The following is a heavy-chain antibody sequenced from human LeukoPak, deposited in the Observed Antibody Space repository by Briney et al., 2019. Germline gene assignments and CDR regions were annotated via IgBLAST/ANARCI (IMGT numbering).Heavy chain of an antibody. J-gene: IGHJ4*02. CDR1: GFSFSSYE. CDR3: ARNRYDNSGYHDY. Sequence: GGSLRLSCAASGFSFSSYEMNWVRQAPGKGLEWVSYISSSGNTIYYADSVKGRFTISRDNAKNSLYLQMNSLRAEDTAVYYCARNRYDNSGYHDYWGQGTLVTVSA. V-gene: IGHV3-48*03. D-gene: IGHD3-22*01. CDR2: ISSSGNTI.